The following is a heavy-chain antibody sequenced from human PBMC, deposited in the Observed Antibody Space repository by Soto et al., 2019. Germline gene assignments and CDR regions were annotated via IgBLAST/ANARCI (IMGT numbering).Heavy chain of an antibody. Sequence: QVQLVQSGAEVKKPGASVKVSCKASGYTFSGYYMHWVRQAPGQGLEWMGWINPNSGDTNYAQKFQGCVTTTGDTSITPAHMEVDRLRSDDAAVYYCATGPGGSRWAYSFDDWGQGTLVTVSS. D-gene: IGHD6-13*01. CDR2: INPNSGDT. V-gene: IGHV1-2*04. CDR1: GYTFSGYY. CDR3: ATGPGGSRWAYSFDD. J-gene: IGHJ4*02.